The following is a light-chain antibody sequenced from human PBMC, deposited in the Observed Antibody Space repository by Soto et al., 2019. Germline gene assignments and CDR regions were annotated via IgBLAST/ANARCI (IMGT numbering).Light chain of an antibody. J-gene: IGKJ5*01. Sequence: PGTLCLSPKEGATLSCRASQSVSSSYLAWYQQKPGQAPRLLIYGASSRATGIPDRFSGSGSGTDFTLTISRLEPEDFAVYYCQQDATSPPVPFAGGTRLEIK. CDR2: GAS. CDR3: QQDATSPPVP. V-gene: IGKV3-20*01. CDR1: QSVSSSY.